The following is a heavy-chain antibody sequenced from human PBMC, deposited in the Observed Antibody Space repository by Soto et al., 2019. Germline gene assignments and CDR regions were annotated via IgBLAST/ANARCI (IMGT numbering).Heavy chain of an antibody. CDR1: GLTFSDYW. V-gene: IGHV3-23*01. CDR2: ISGSGGST. D-gene: IGHD1-1*01. Sequence: GGSLRLSCAVSGLTFSDYWMSWVRQAPGKGLEWVSAISGSGGSTYYADSVKGRFTISRDNSKNTLYLQMNSLRAEDTAVYYCAKVGTQGASEIDYWGQGTLVTVSS. J-gene: IGHJ4*02. CDR3: AKVGTQGASEIDY.